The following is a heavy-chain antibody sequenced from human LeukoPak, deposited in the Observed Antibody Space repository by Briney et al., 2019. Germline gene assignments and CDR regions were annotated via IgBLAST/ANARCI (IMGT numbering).Heavy chain of an antibody. CDR3: AHRGVLRYFDWSPPFDY. D-gene: IGHD3-9*01. V-gene: IGHV2-5*02. CDR1: GFSLSTSGVG. CDR2: IYWDDDK. J-gene: IGHJ4*02. Sequence: ESGPTLVKPTQTLTLTCTFSGFSLSTSGVGVGWIRQPPGKALEWLALIYWDDDKRYSPSLKSRLTITKDTSKNQVVLTMTNMDPVDTATYYCAHRGVLRYFDWSPPFDYWGQGTLVTVSS.